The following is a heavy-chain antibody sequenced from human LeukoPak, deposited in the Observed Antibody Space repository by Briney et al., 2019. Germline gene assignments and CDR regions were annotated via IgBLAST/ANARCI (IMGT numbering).Heavy chain of an antibody. CDR1: GYTFTSYD. V-gene: IGHV1-8*02. D-gene: IGHD3-3*01. CDR2: MNPNSGNT. CDR3: ARGPLGFLEWSLANWFDP. J-gene: IGHJ5*02. Sequence: ASVKVSCKASGYTFTSYDINWVRQATGQGLEWMGWMNPNSGNTGYAQKLQGRVTMTTDTSASTAYMELRSLRSDDTAVYYCARGPLGFLEWSLANWFDPWGQGTLVTVSS.